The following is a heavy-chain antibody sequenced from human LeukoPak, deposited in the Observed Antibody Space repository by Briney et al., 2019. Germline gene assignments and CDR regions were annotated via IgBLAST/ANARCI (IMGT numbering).Heavy chain of an antibody. CDR3: ARAGQFIAARPITFDY. J-gene: IGHJ4*02. V-gene: IGHV4-59*01. Sequence: ASETLSLTCTVSGGSISNYYWSWIRQPPGKGLEWIGYIYYSGSTNHNPSLKSRVTISVDTSKNQFSLKLSSVTAAGTAVYYCARAGQFIAARPITFDYWGQGTLVTVSS. D-gene: IGHD6-6*01. CDR1: GGSISNYY. CDR2: IYYSGST.